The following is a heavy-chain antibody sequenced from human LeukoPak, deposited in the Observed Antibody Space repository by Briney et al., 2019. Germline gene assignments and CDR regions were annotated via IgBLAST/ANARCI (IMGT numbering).Heavy chain of an antibody. Sequence: GGSLRLSCAASGFTFSNYAMSCARQAPGKGLEWVSAISGSGGSTYYADSVKGRFTLSRDNSKNTLYLQMNSLRADDTAVYYCTKGTIWLPFDYWGQGTLVTVSS. CDR3: TKGTIWLPFDY. CDR2: ISGSGGST. J-gene: IGHJ4*02. V-gene: IGHV3-23*01. D-gene: IGHD3-10*01. CDR1: GFTFSNYA.